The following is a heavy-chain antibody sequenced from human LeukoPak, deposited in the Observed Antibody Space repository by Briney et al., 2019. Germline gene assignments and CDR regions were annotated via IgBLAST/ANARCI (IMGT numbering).Heavy chain of an antibody. D-gene: IGHD3-10*01. Sequence: SETLSLTCTVSGGSISSGSYYWSWIRQPAGKGLEWIGRIYTSGSTNYNPSLKSRVTISLDTSKNQFSLKLSSVTAADTAVYYCAKPLWFGELLPYWGQGTLVTVSS. V-gene: IGHV4-61*02. J-gene: IGHJ4*02. CDR2: IYTSGST. CDR1: GGSISSGSYY. CDR3: AKPLWFGELLPY.